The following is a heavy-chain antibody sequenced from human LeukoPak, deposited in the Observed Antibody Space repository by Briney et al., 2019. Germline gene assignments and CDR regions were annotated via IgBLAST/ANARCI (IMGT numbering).Heavy chain of an antibody. V-gene: IGHV3-23*01. J-gene: IGHJ4*02. CDR3: ARWKDWGSSPVHYFDY. CDR2: LSGSGGTT. D-gene: IGHD7-27*01. Sequence: TGGSLRLSCAVSGFTFSNYAMNWVRQAPGKGLEWVSALSGSGGTTYYADSVKGRFTISRDNSKNTLYLQMNSLRVEDTAVYYCARWKDWGSSPVHYFDYWGQGTLVTVSS. CDR1: GFTFSNYA.